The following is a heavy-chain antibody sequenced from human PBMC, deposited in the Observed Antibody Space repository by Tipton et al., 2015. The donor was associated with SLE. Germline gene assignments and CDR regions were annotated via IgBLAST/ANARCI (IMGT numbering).Heavy chain of an antibody. CDR1: GGSFSGFY. Sequence: TLSLTCAVYGGSFSGFYWTGIRQTPGKGLEWVGEINHRGSTNYSPSLKSRVTISVDTSKNQFSLRLNSVIAADTAVYYCARVFYDSSAYPYWYFDLWGRGTLVTVSS. D-gene: IGHD3-22*01. J-gene: IGHJ2*01. V-gene: IGHV4-34*01. CDR2: INHRGST. CDR3: ARVFYDSSAYPYWYFDL.